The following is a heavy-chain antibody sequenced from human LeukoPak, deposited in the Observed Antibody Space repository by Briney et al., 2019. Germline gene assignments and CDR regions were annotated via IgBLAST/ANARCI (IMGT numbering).Heavy chain of an antibody. CDR1: GFTFSDYY. D-gene: IGHD3-9*01. CDR2: ISSSASRI. CDR3: ARFRVGDFDWLSPIDY. V-gene: IGHV3-11*01. J-gene: IGHJ4*02. Sequence: PGGSLRLSCAASGFTFSDYYVNWIRQAPGKGLEWVSYISSSASRIYYADSVKGRFTISRDNAKNSLYLQMNSLRAEDTAVYYCARFRVGDFDWLSPIDYWGQGTLVTVSS.